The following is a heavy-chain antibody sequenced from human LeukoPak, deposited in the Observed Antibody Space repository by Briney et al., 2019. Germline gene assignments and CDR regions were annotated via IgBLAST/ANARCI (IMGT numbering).Heavy chain of an antibody. D-gene: IGHD3-3*01. CDR1: GFTFDDYT. CDR2: ISWDGGST. V-gene: IGHV3-43*01. CDR3: AKVATIFGVVSHFDY. J-gene: IGHJ4*02. Sequence: GGSLRLSCAASGFTFDDYTMHWVRQAPGKGLEWVSLISWDGGSTYYADSVKGRSTISRDNSKNSLYLQMNSLRTEDTALYYCAKVATIFGVVSHFDYWGQGTLVTVSS.